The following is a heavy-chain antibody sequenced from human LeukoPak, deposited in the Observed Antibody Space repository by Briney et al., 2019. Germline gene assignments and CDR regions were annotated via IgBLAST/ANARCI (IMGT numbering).Heavy chain of an antibody. V-gene: IGHV3-23*01. J-gene: IGHJ4*02. CDR2: ISGSGAGT. D-gene: IGHD6-19*01. Sequence: GGSLRLSCAASGFTFSSYAVSWVRQARGKGLEWGSAISGSGAGTYYADSVKGRFTISRDNSKNTLYLQMNSLRADDTAVYYCAKGSYSSGWANRYWGQGTLVTVSS. CDR3: AKGSYSSGWANRY. CDR1: GFTFSSYA.